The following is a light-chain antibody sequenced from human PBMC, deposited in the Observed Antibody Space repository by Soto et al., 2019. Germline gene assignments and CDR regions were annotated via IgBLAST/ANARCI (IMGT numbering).Light chain of an antibody. Sequence: DIQMTQSPSTLSASVGDRVTITCRASQSISNSLAWYQQKPGKAPNLLIYKASSLESGVPSRFSGSGSGTECTLTISSLQPDEFATYYCRQYVSYPVTFGGGTKVELK. CDR1: QSISNS. V-gene: IGKV1-5*03. J-gene: IGKJ4*01. CDR3: RQYVSYPVT. CDR2: KAS.